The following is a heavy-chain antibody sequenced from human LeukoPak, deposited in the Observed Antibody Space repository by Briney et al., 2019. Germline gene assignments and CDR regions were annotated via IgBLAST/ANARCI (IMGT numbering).Heavy chain of an antibody. Sequence: AGSLRLSCSASGFTFSAYAMYWVRQAPGKGLEYVSGISNNGGSSFYADSEKGRFTISRDNSKNTLYLQMSSLRAEDTAVYYCARDYGGNPGYWGQGTLVTVSS. V-gene: IGHV3-64D*09. D-gene: IGHD4-23*01. CDR2: ISNNGGSS. J-gene: IGHJ4*02. CDR1: GFTFSAYA. CDR3: ARDYGGNPGY.